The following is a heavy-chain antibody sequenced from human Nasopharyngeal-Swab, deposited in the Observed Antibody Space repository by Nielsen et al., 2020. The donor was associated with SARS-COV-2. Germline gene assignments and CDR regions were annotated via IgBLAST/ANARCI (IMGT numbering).Heavy chain of an antibody. D-gene: IGHD3-9*01. CDR2: IWYDGGNK. CDR3: ARLGLYDTLTGYYSHYYMDV. V-gene: IGHV3-33*01. J-gene: IGHJ6*03. Sequence: VRQAPGKGLEWVAVIWYDGGNKFYAGSVKGRFAISRDNSENTLYLQMNSLRAEDTAVYYCARLGLYDTLTGYYSHYYMDVWGKGTTVTVSS.